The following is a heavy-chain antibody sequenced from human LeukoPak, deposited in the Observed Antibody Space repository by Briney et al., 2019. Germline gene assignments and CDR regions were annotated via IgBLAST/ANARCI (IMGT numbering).Heavy chain of an antibody. CDR3: TSLGATGFYAFDY. Sequence: GGSLRLSCAASGFSFNNVWMSWVRQAPGKGLEWVGHIKSKPDGGTTECAAPVKGRFTISRDDSKNTLYLQMNNLRTEDTAVYYCTSLGATGFYAFDYWGQGTLVTVSS. CDR2: IKSKPDGGTT. V-gene: IGHV3-15*01. D-gene: IGHD2/OR15-2a*01. CDR1: GFSFNNVW. J-gene: IGHJ4*02.